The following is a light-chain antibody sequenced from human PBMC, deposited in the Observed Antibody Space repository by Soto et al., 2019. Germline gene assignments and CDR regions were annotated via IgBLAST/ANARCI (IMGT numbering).Light chain of an antibody. V-gene: IGLV2-14*01. CDR3: NSYTTMNTYA. CDR2: EVS. Sequence: QSALTQPASVSGSPGQSITISCTGSSTDVGAYNYVSWYQQYPGQAPNLLIYEVSRRPSGFSHRFSGSKSVNTASLTISGLQAEDEAHYYCNSYTTMNTYAFGTGTKVTVL. CDR1: STDVGAYNY. J-gene: IGLJ1*01.